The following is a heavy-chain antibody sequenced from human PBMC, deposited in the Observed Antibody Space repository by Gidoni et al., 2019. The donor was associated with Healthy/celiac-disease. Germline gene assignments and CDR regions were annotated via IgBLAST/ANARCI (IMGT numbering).Heavy chain of an antibody. CDR3: ARDRWGYYGSGSEL. CDR2: IYSGGST. D-gene: IGHD3-10*01. J-gene: IGHJ4*02. V-gene: IGHV3-66*02. CDR1: GFTGRSNY. Sequence: EVQLVESGGGLVQPGGSLRLSCAASGFTGRSNYMSWVRQAPGKGLGWVSVIYSGGSTYYADSVKGRFTISRDNSKNTLYLQMNSLRAEDTAVYYCARDRWGYYGSGSELWGQGTLVTVSS.